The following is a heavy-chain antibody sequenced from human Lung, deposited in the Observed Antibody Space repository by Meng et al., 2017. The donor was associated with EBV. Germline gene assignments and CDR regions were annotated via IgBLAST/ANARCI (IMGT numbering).Heavy chain of an antibody. CDR2: IYHSGNT. D-gene: IGHD6-13*01. CDR1: GGCISSIDW. CDR3: ASLAAAGWFDP. J-gene: IGHJ5*02. Sequence: QVQLPEAGPGLVKPSESLSFTCAVFGGCISSIDWWSWVRQPPGKGLESIGEIYHSGNTIYNPSLKSRVTISVDKSKNQFSLKVNSVTAADTAVYYCASLAAAGWFDPWGQGTLVTASS. V-gene: IGHV4-4*02.